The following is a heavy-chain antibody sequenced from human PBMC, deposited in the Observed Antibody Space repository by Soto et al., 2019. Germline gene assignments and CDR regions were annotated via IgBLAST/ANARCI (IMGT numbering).Heavy chain of an antibody. CDR3: ARDGDGQRRDAFDV. CDR2: IYSNSGT. CDR1: GFTVSNNF. D-gene: IGHD3-3*01. Sequence: EVQLVESGGGLVQPGGSLRLSCAAYGFTVSNNFMSWVRQAPGKGLEWVSIIYSNSGTNYAESVKGRFTISRDNSRNTLSLQMNSLRAEDTAVYYCARDGDGQRRDAFDVWGQGTVVTVSS. J-gene: IGHJ3*01. V-gene: IGHV3-66*01.